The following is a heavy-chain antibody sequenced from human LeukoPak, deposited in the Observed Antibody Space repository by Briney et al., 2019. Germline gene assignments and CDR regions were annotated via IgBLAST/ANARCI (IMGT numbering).Heavy chain of an antibody. CDR3: ASPPYYYYYMDV. CDR2: ISSSGSTI. V-gene: IGHV3-48*03. Sequence: PGGSLRLSCAASGFTFSSYEMNWVRQAPGKGLEWVSYISSSGSTIYYADSVKGRFTIFRDNAKNSLYLQMNSLRAEDTAVYYCASPPYYYYYMDVWGKGTTVTVSS. CDR1: GFTFSSYE. J-gene: IGHJ6*03.